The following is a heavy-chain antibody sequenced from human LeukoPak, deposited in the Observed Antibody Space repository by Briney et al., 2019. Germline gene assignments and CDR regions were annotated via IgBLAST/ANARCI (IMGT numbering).Heavy chain of an antibody. CDR1: GFTFSSYA. CDR3: AKDRGTPQYYYDSSGYYDY. V-gene: IGHV3-23*01. J-gene: IGHJ4*02. Sequence: PGGSLRLSCAASGFTFSSYAMSWVRQAPGKGLEWVSAISGSGGSTYYADSVKGRFTISRDNSKNTQYLQMNSLRAEDTAVYYCAKDRGTPQYYYDSSGYYDYWGQGTLVTVSS. CDR2: ISGSGGST. D-gene: IGHD3-22*01.